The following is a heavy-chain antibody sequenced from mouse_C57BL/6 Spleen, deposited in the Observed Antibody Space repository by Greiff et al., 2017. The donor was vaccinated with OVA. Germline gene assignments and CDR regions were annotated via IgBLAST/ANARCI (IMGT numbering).Heavy chain of an antibody. CDR3: ARGGDSSGLFAD. Sequence: VQVVESGAELARPGASVKMSCKASGYTFPSYTMHWVKQRPGQGLEWIGYLNTSSGYPKYTQKFNDKATFTADKYSSTAYKQLSSLTSEDAAVYYCARGGDSSGLFADWGQGTLVTVSA. J-gene: IGHJ3*01. CDR1: GYTFPSYT. D-gene: IGHD3-2*02. V-gene: IGHV1-4*01. CDR2: LNTSSGYP.